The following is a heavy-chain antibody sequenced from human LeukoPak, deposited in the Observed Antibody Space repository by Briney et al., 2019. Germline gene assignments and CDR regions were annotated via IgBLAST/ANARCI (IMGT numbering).Heavy chain of an antibody. V-gene: IGHV3-23*01. D-gene: IGHD4-17*01. CDR1: GFAFSGFA. Sequence: SGGSLRLSCSASGFAFSGFAMGWVRQAPGKGLEWVSSISGSGGNTHYADSVEGRFTISRDNSKNTLYLQMNSLRAEDTALYYCARGRGGDYVPSRFDYWGQGTLVTVSS. CDR2: ISGSGGNT. CDR3: ARGRGGDYVPSRFDY. J-gene: IGHJ4*02.